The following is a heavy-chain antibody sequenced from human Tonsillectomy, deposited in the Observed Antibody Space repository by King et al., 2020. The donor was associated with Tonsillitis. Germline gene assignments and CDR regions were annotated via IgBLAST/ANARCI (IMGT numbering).Heavy chain of an antibody. CDR2: ISADGSDK. Sequence: VQLVESGGGVVQPGRSLRLSCAASGFSFRTYDMHWVRQAPGKGLEWVAVISADGSDKYYADSVRGRITISRDNSKNTLSVRMDSLTVEDTAVYFCARDAASSYFDYWGRGTLVTVSS. CDR1: GFSFRTYD. V-gene: IGHV3-30*03. CDR3: ARDAASSYFDY. J-gene: IGHJ4*02.